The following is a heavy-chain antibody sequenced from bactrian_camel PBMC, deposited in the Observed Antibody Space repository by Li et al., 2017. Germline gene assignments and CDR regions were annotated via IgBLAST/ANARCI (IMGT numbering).Heavy chain of an antibody. CDR2: IDGIDNEL. V-gene: IGHV3S6*01. CDR1: ESDFSANL. J-gene: IGHJ4*01. Sequence: HVQLVESGGGLVQPGGSLRLSCAADESDFSANLMSWVRQAPGKEREGVAVIDGIDNELTMTYADAVKGRFTVSKDSAKNTLYLQMNSLIPEDTAMYYCWSRAGWGQGTQVTVS. CDR3: WSRAG.